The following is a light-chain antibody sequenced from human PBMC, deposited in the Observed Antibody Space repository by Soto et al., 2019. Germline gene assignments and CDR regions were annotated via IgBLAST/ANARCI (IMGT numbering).Light chain of an antibody. CDR3: SSYKSSSTPDYV. V-gene: IGLV2-14*01. CDR1: SSDVGGYNY. Sequence: QSVLTQPASVSGSPGQSITISCTGTSSDVGGYNYVSWYQQHPGKAPKLMIYDVSNRPSGVSNRFSGSKSGDTASLTISGLQAEDEADYYCSSYKSSSTPDYVFGTGTKVTV. J-gene: IGLJ1*01. CDR2: DVS.